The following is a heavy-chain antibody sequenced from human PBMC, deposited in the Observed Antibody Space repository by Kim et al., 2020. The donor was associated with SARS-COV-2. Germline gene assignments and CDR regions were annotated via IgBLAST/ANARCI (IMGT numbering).Heavy chain of an antibody. Sequence: SVKGRFTISRDDSNNTLYLQMNSLRAEDTAVYYCEKDAMVRGVMGHLDYWGQGTLVTVSS. CDR3: EKDAMVRGVMGHLDY. D-gene: IGHD3-10*01. J-gene: IGHJ4*02. V-gene: IGHV3-23*01.